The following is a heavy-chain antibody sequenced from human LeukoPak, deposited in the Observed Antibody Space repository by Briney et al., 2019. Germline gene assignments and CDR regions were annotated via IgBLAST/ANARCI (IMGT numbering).Heavy chain of an antibody. CDR2: INPNSGGT. V-gene: IGHV1-2*02. D-gene: IGHD3-16*01. J-gene: IGHJ4*02. Sequence: GASVKVSCKASGYTFTGYYMHWVRQAPGQGLEWMGLINPNSGGTNYAQKFQGRVTMTRDTSISTAYMELSKLTSDDTAVYYCARDKGTLGGDSWGPGTLVTVSS. CDR1: GYTFTGYY. CDR3: ARDKGTLGGDS.